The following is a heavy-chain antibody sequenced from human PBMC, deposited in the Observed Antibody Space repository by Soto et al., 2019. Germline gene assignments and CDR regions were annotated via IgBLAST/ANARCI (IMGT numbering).Heavy chain of an antibody. V-gene: IGHV3-30*18. CDR2: ISADGRDL. J-gene: IGHJ4*02. D-gene: IGHD2-15*01. Sequence: QVQLVESGGGVVQPGGSVRLSCTASGFTLGAYVMHWVRQAQGKGPEWVAAISADGRDLFYAASVEGRFTISRDNSKNTLFLQMNSLTSEHPSVYSCAKSVPDQDCRGGGCHRTFDYWGQGTLVTVSS. CDR3: AKSVPDQDCRGGGCHRTFDY. CDR1: GFTLGAYV.